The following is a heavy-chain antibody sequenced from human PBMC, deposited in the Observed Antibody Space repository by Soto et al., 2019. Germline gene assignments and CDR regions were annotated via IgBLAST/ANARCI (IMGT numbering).Heavy chain of an antibody. Sequence: QVQLQESGPGLVKPSETLSLTCTVSGGSISSYYWNWIRQPPGKGLEWIGYIYYSGSTNYNPSLKSRVTISVDTSKNQFSLKLSSVTAADTAVYYCVRDLLWVGELWGQGTLVSVSS. CDR2: IYYSGST. CDR3: VRDLLWVGEL. D-gene: IGHD3-10*01. V-gene: IGHV4-59*01. CDR1: GGSISSYY. J-gene: IGHJ1*01.